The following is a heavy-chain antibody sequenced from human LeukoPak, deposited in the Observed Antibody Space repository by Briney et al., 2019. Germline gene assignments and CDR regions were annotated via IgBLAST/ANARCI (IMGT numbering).Heavy chain of an antibody. J-gene: IGHJ4*02. Sequence: GGSLRLSCAASGFTFSDYYISWIRQAPGKGLEWVSYISGSGGSYYADSVKGRFTISRDNAKNSLYLQMNSLRAEDTAVYYCAKDFRAGVSAIDYWGQGTLVTVSS. CDR2: ISGSGGS. CDR3: AKDFRAGVSAIDY. V-gene: IGHV3-11*01. D-gene: IGHD5/OR15-5a*01. CDR1: GFTFSDYY.